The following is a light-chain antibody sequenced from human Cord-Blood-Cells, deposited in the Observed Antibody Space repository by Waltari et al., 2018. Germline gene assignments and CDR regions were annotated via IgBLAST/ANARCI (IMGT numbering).Light chain of an antibody. CDR2: RNN. CDR3: AAWDDSLSGV. V-gene: IGLV1-47*01. J-gene: IGLJ3*02. CDR1: SPNLGSNY. Sequence: QSVLTQPPSASGTPGQRVPISCSGSSPNLGSNYVYWYQQLPGTAPKLLTYRNNQRPSGVPDRFSGSKSGTSASLAISGLRSEDEADDYCAAWDDSLSGVFGGGTKLTVL.